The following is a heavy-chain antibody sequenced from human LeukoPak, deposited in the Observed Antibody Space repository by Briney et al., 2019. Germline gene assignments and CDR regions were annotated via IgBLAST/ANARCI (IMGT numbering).Heavy chain of an antibody. CDR2: ISYDGSNK. CDR1: GFTFSSYG. Sequence: GRSLRLSCAASGFTFSSYGVHWVRQAPGKGLEWVAVISYDGSNKYYADSVKGRFTISRDNSKNTLYLQMNSLRAEDTAVYYCAKEHTYYFDYWGQGTLVTVSS. J-gene: IGHJ4*02. V-gene: IGHV3-30*18. CDR3: AKEHTYYFDY.